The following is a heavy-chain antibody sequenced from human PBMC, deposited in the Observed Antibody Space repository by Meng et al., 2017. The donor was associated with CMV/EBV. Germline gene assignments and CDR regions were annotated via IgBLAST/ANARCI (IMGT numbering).Heavy chain of an antibody. J-gene: IGHJ3*02. CDR1: GYTFTGYY. CDR2: INPNSGGT. CDR3: AGEDYYGSGDVAFVI. V-gene: IGHV1-2*02. D-gene: IGHD3-10*01. Sequence: ASVKVSCKASGYTFTGYYMHWVRQAPGQGLEWMGWINPNSGGTNYAQKFQGRVTMTRDTSISTAYMELSRLRSDDTAVYYCAGEDYYGSGDVAFVIWGQGTMVTVSS.